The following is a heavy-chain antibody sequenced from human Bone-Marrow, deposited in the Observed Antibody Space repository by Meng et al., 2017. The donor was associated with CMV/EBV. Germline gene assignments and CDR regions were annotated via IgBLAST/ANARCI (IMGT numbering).Heavy chain of an antibody. CDR1: GFTFSSYA. D-gene: IGHD6-19*01. V-gene: IGHV3-23*01. J-gene: IGHJ4*02. CDR3: AKDSPYSSGWYWDY. Sequence: GESLKISCAASGFTFSSYAMSWVRPAPGKGLEWVSAISGSGGSTYYADSVKGRFTISRDNSKNTLYLQMNSLRAEDTAVYYCAKDSPYSSGWYWDYWGQGTLVTVSS. CDR2: ISGSGGST.